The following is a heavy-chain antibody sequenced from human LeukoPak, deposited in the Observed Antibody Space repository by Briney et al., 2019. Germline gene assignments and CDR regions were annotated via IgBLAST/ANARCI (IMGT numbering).Heavy chain of an antibody. J-gene: IGHJ4*02. CDR1: GGSFSGYY. CDR3: AREGYSYGYGGVDY. CDR2: INHSGST. Sequence: SETLSLTCAVYGGSFSGYYWSWIRQPPGKGLEWIGEINHSGSTNYNPSLKSRVTISVDTSKNQFSLKLSSVTAADTAVYYCAREGYSYGYGGVDYWGQGTLVTVSS. V-gene: IGHV4-34*01. D-gene: IGHD5-18*01.